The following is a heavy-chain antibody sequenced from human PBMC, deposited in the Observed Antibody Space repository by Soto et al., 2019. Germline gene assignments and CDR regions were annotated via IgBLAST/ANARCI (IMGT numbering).Heavy chain of an antibody. CDR1: GGSISSGDYY. J-gene: IGHJ4*02. V-gene: IGHV4-30-4*01. Sequence: QVQLQESGPGLVKPSQTLSLTCTVSGGSISSGDYYWSWIRQPPGKGLEWIGYIYYSGSTYYNPSLKSRVTISVDTSKNQFSLKLSSVTAAETAVYYCARGEDGYYGADDYWGQGTLVTVSS. CDR3: ARGEDGYYGADDY. CDR2: IYYSGST. D-gene: IGHD2-21*01.